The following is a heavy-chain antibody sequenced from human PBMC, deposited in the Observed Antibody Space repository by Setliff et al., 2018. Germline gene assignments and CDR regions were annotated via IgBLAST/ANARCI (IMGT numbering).Heavy chain of an antibody. J-gene: IGHJ5*02. V-gene: IGHV3-11*04. D-gene: IGHD6-13*01. CDR2: VHDSSSTI. CDR3: ARDPPYSSSWYGSNWFDP. CDR1: GFTFSNYY. Sequence: PGGSLRLSCAASGFTFSNYYMTWIRQAPGKGLEWISYVHDSSSTIYYADSVKGRFTISRDNAKNSPYLQMNSLRAEDTAVYYCARDPPYSSSWYGSNWFDPWGQGTLVTVSS.